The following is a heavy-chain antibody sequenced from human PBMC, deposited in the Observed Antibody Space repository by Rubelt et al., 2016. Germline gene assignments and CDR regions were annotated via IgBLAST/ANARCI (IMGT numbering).Heavy chain of an antibody. J-gene: IGHJ5*02. Sequence: QVQLVQSGAEVKKPGASVKVSCKVSGYTLTELSMHWVGQAPGTGLGWRGGFVPEDAETIYAQKIQGGVTMTRDTSISTAYLEVGRLGADDTAVYYCARGVGTAFDPWGQGTLVTVSS. D-gene: IGHD1-1*01. CDR3: ARGVGTAFDP. CDR1: GYTLTELS. V-gene: IGHV1-24*01. CDR2: FVPEDAET.